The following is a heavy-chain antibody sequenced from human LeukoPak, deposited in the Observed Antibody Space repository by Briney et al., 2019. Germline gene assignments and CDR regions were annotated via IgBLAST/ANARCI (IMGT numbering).Heavy chain of an antibody. CDR1: GFTVSSNY. Sequence: GGSLRLSCAASGFTVSSNYMRSVRQTPGRGGGWGSVIYSGGSTYCADSVKGRFTNSRDNSKNTLYLQMNRLRAEDTAVYYCARDPPGGYFDYWGQGTLVTVSS. CDR2: IYSGGST. CDR3: ARDPPGGYFDY. D-gene: IGHD3-16*01. V-gene: IGHV3-66*01. J-gene: IGHJ4*02.